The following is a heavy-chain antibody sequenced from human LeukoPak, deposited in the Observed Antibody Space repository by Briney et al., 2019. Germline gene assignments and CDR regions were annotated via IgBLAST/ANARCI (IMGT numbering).Heavy chain of an antibody. CDR3: ATGINYYGSGSYYNFDY. CDR1: GGSFSGYY. Sequence: ETLSLTCAVYGGSFSGYYWSWIRQPPGKGLEWVSSLSTSSIYIYYADSVKGRFTISRDNAKNSLYLQMNSLRAEDTAVYYCATGINYYGSGSYYNFDYWGQGTLVTVSS. D-gene: IGHD3-10*01. CDR2: LSTSSIYI. V-gene: IGHV3-21*01. J-gene: IGHJ4*02.